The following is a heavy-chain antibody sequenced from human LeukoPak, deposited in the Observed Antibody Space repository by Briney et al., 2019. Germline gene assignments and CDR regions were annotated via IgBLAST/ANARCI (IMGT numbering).Heavy chain of an antibody. CDR1: GFTFGDDA. D-gene: IGHD6-19*01. V-gene: IGHV3-49*04. CDR3: TRLAVAGTRWFDP. J-gene: IGHJ5*02. CDR2: IRSKLSGGTT. Sequence: GGSLRLSCTASGFTFGDDAMTWVRQAPGKGLEWGGFIRSKLSGGTTEYAASVKGRFTISRDDSKSIAYLQMNTLKTEDTAVYFCTRLAVAGTRWFDPWGQGTLVTVSS.